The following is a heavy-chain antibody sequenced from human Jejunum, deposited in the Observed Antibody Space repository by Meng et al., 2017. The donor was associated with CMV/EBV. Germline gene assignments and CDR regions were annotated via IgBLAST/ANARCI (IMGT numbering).Heavy chain of an antibody. J-gene: IGHJ4*02. CDR1: FTFSGYW. V-gene: IGHV3-7*01. CDR2: IKQDGSEK. D-gene: IGHD7-27*01. CDR3: ARDGPQFGTGDIFFYGY. Sequence: FTFSGYWMSWVRQAPGKGLEWVANIKQDGSEKYYVDSVKGRFTISRDNAKNSLYLQMNSLRAEDTAVYYCARDGPQFGTGDIFFYGYWGQGTLVTVSS.